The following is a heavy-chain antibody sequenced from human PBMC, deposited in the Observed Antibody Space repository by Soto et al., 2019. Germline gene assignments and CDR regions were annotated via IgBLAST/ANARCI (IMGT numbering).Heavy chain of an antibody. D-gene: IGHD5-18*01. V-gene: IGHV1-18*01. Sequence: QVQLVQSGAEVKKPGASVKVSCKTSGYTFTSYGFSWVRQAPGQGLEWMGWISAYNGNTNYAQKPQGRVTLTPDPSTSPASMELRSLRSDDTAVYYCAAPLSYSYGLDYWGQGTLVTVSS. CDR1: GYTFTSYG. CDR2: ISAYNGNT. J-gene: IGHJ4*02. CDR3: AAPLSYSYGLDY.